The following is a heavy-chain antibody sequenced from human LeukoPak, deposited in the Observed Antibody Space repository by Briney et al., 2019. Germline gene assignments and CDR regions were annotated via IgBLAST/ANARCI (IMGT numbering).Heavy chain of an antibody. V-gene: IGHV1-8*03. CDR1: GYTFTNYG. D-gene: IGHD3-10*01. Sequence: ASVKVSCKASGYTFTNYGISWVRQAPGQGLEWMGWISAYNGNTGYAQKFQGRVTITRNTSISTAYMELSSLRSEDTAVYYCARGPLRGVRQKNWFDPWGQGTLVTVSS. J-gene: IGHJ5*02. CDR3: ARGPLRGVRQKNWFDP. CDR2: ISAYNGNT.